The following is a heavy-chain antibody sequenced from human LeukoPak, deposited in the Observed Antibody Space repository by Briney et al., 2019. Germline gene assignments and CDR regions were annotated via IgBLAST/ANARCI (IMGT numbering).Heavy chain of an antibody. CDR3: ARSLYPDY. CDR2: IYSGGST. CDR1: GFTFSNYG. V-gene: IGHV3-53*01. J-gene: IGHJ4*02. Sequence: GGSLRLSCAAFGFTFSNYGMNWVRQAPGKGLEWVSVIYSGGSTYYADSVKGRFTISRDNSKNTLYLQMNSLRAEDTAVYYCARSLYPDYWGQGTLVTVSS. D-gene: IGHD3-16*01.